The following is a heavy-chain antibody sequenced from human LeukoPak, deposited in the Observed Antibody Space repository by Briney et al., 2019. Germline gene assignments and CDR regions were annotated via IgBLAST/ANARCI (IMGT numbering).Heavy chain of an antibody. CDR1: GFTFCTYR. J-gene: IGHJ4*02. D-gene: IGHD6-19*01. Sequence: AGSVTFSSSASGFTFCTYRRHWLRPAPGHGLVGIQRIDGDGTSTDNADSVNGRFTNSRDNAKNTLYLQMNSLRDEDTALYYCARGGYTGGPGHYWGQGTLVTVSS. CDR3: ARGGYTGGPGHY. V-gene: IGHV3-74*01. CDR2: IDGDGTST.